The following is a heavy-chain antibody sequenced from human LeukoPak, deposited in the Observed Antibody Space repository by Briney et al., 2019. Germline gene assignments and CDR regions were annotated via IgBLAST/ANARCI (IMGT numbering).Heavy chain of an antibody. D-gene: IGHD3-3*01. CDR3: ARDTAYYDFWSGYSPPYYFDY. J-gene: IGHJ4*02. V-gene: IGHV4-39*07. Sequence: SETLSLTCTVSGGSISSSSYYWGWIRQPPGKGLEWIGSIYYSGSTYYNPSLMSRVTISVDTSKNQFSLKLSSVTAADTAVYYCARDTAYYDFWSGYSPPYYFDYWGQGTLVTVSS. CDR1: GGSISSSSYY. CDR2: IYYSGST.